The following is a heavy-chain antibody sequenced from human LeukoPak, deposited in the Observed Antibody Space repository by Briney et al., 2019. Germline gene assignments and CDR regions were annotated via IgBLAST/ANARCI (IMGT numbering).Heavy chain of an antibody. CDR2: ISGSGGYT. D-gene: IGHD3-22*01. V-gene: IGHV3-23*01. CDR3: AKDGGYYYDTAGY. Sequence: GGSLRLSCAASGFTFSNYAMSWVRQAPGKGLEWVSTISGSGGYTYCADSVKGRFTISRDNSKNTLYLQMNSLRAEDTAVYYCAKDGGYYYDTAGYWGQGTLVIVSS. CDR1: GFTFSNYA. J-gene: IGHJ4*02.